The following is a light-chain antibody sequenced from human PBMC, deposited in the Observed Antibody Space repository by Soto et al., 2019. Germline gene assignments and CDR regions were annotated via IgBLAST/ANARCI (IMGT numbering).Light chain of an antibody. CDR2: EAT. CDR3: SSYASSSTLVL. J-gene: IGLJ2*01. Sequence: QSALTQPASVSGSPGQSITISCSGTSSDIGGYNYVSWYQQQPGKAPKLVIYEATNRPSGVSSRFSGSKSGNTASLTISGLQAEDEADYYCSSYASSSTLVLFGGGTQLTVL. V-gene: IGLV2-14*01. CDR1: SSDIGGYNY.